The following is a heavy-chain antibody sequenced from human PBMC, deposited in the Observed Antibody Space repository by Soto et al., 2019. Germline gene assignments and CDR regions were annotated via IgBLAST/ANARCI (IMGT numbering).Heavy chain of an antibody. V-gene: IGHV3-33*01. D-gene: IGHD3-22*01. J-gene: IGHJ4*02. CDR3: ARDLPHYYDSSGYYHIFDY. Sequence: GSLRLSCAASGFTFSSYGMHWGRQAPCKGLEWVAVIWYDGSNKYYADSVKGRFTISRDNSKNTLYLQMNSLRAEDTAVYYCARDLPHYYDSSGYYHIFDYWGQGTLVTVSS. CDR2: IWYDGSNK. CDR1: GFTFSSYG.